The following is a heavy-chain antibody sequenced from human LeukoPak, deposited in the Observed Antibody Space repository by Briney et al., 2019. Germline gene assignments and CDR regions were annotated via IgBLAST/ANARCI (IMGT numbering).Heavy chain of an antibody. V-gene: IGHV1-2*02. J-gene: IGHJ4*02. D-gene: IGHD3-22*01. CDR3: ATTWGETYYYDSSGYKPRGPVDY. Sequence: ASVKVSCKASGYTFTGYYMHWMRQAPGQGLEWMGWINPNSGGTNYAQKFQGRVTMTRDTSISTAYMELGRLRSDDTAVYYCATTWGETYYYDSSGYKPRGPVDYWGQGTLVTVSS. CDR2: INPNSGGT. CDR1: GYTFTGYY.